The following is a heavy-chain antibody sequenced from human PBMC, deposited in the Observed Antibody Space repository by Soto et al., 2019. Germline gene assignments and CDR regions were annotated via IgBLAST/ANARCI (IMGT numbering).Heavy chain of an antibody. CDR2: ISGSGGST. Sequence: EVQLLESGGGMVQPGGSLRLSCAASGFTFSSYAMSWVRQAPGKGLEWVSAISGSGGSTYYADSVKGRFTISRDNSKNTLYLQMNSLRAEDTAVYYCAKALRRYDYVDYWGQGTLVTVSS. V-gene: IGHV3-23*01. CDR1: GFTFSSYA. J-gene: IGHJ4*02. CDR3: AKALRRYDYVDY. D-gene: IGHD3-16*01.